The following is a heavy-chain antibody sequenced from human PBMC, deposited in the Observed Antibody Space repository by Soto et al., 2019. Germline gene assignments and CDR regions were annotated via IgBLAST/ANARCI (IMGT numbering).Heavy chain of an antibody. CDR3: ATRFTCFGVQRPPYDP. CDR2: INHTGGT. J-gene: IGHJ5*02. CDR1: GGSVNGYY. V-gene: IGHV4-34*01. D-gene: IGHD3-3*01. Sequence: SETLSLTCAVYGGSVNGYYWNWIRQPPEKGLEWIGEINHTGGTHYNPSLKSRVTMSVDTSKNQFSLRLSSVTAADTAIYYCATRFTCFGVQRPPYDPSGQGTQDPGSA.